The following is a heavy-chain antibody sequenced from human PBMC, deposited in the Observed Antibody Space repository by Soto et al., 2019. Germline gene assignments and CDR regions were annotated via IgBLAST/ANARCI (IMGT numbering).Heavy chain of an antibody. CDR1: GYSFIHYW. CDR3: ARLGFEYDPSTPYDNVLHYYGVDV. D-gene: IGHD3-9*01. V-gene: IGHV5-51*01. J-gene: IGHJ6*02. Sequence: GEALKISCKGSGYSFIHYWIGWVRQVPGKGLEWMGVIYPGDSDTRYSPSFQGHVTISPDKSISTAYLQWSTLKASDTAKYYCARLGFEYDPSTPYDNVLHYYGVDVWGQGTTVTVSS. CDR2: IYPGDSDT.